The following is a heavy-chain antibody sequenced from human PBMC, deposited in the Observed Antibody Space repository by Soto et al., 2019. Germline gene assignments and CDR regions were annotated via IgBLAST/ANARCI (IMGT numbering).Heavy chain of an antibody. CDR1: RFAFSNYG. V-gene: IGHV3-33*01. J-gene: IGHJ4*02. CDR2: IWYDGSNK. Sequence: QVQLVESGGGVVQPGRSLRLSCAASRFAFSNYGMHWVRQAPGKGLAWVALIWYDGSNKYYADSVKGRFTISRDNSKNTLYLQMNSLRAEDTAVYYCAGSPPGVAGRYYFDYWGRGALVTVSS. D-gene: IGHD6-6*01. CDR3: AGSPPGVAGRYYFDY.